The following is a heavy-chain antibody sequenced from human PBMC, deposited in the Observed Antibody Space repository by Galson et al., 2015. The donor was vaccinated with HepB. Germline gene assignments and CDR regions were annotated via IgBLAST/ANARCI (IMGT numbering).Heavy chain of an antibody. D-gene: IGHD2/OR15-2a*01. CDR3: TTETNSSDIFDV. CDR1: GYTFFTPA. V-gene: IGHV1-3*01. CDR2: VNAGNGNT. Sequence: SVKVSCKASGYTFFTPAMHWVRQAPGQRLEWMGWVNAGNGNTKYSQNFQGRVSITRDTSASTAYMELSSQRSEDTAVYYCTTETNSSDIFDVWGQGTMVTVSS. J-gene: IGHJ3*01.